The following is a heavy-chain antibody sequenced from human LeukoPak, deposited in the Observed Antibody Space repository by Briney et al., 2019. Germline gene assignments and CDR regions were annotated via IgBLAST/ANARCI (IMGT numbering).Heavy chain of an antibody. CDR1: GFTLSTYA. J-gene: IGHJ4*02. V-gene: IGHV3-30-3*01. D-gene: IGHD3-16*01. Sequence: GGSLRLSCAASGFTLSTYAMHWVRQAPGKGLEWVAVISYDGTDTYYADSVKGRFTISRDTSKNSLYLQMNSLRPEDTAVFYCTRIRGGPIDYWGQGTLVTVSS. CDR2: ISYDGTDT. CDR3: TRIRGGPIDY.